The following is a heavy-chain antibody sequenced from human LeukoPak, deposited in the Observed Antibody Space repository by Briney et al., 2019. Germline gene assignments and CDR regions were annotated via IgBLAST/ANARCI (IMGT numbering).Heavy chain of an antibody. J-gene: IGHJ4*02. V-gene: IGHV3-48*02. CDR3: VRDPHALDY. Sequence: GGSLRLSCAASGFTFSSYSMNWVRQAPGKGLEWVSYITSRSSPIHYADSVKGRFTISRDNAKNSLYLQMNSLRDEDTAVYYCVRDPHALDYWGRGILVTVSS. CDR2: ITSRSSPI. CDR1: GFTFSSYS.